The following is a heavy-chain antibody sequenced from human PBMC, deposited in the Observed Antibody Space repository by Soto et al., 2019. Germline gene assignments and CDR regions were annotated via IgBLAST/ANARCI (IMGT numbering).Heavy chain of an antibody. D-gene: IGHD2-15*01. V-gene: IGHV3-30-3*01. J-gene: IGHJ4*02. CDR2: ISYDGSNK. Sequence: QVQLVESGGGVVQPGRSLRLSCAASGFTFSSYAMHWVRQAPGKGLEWVAVISYDGSNKYYADSVKGRFTISSDNSKNTLYLQMNSLRAEDTAVYYCASGQLLLYYFDYWGQGTLVTVSS. CDR1: GFTFSSYA. CDR3: ASGQLLLYYFDY.